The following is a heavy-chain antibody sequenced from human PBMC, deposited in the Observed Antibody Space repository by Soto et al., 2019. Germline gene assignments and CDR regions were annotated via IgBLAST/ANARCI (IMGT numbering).Heavy chain of an antibody. V-gene: IGHV3-21*01. D-gene: IGHD5-12*01. CDR3: ARGRAATILTNYYYYMDV. Sequence: GGSLRLSCAASGFTFSSYSMNWVRQAPGKGLEWVSSISSSSSYIYYADSVKGRFTISRDNAKNSLYLQMNSLRAEDTAVYYCARGRAATILTNYYYYMDVWGKGTTVTVSS. CDR1: GFTFSSYS. J-gene: IGHJ6*03. CDR2: ISSSSSYI.